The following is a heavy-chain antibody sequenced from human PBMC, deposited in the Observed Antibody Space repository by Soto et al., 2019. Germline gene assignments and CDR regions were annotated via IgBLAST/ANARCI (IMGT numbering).Heavy chain of an antibody. CDR3: ARRSSPIAGYFDY. V-gene: IGHV4-39*01. CDR2: IYYSGST. Sequence: SETLSLTCTVSGGSISSSSYYWGWIRQPPGKGLEWIGSIYYSGSTYYNPSLKSRVTISVHTSKNQFSLKLSSVTAADTAVYYCARRSSPIAGYFDYWGQGTLVTVSS. CDR1: GGSISSSSYY. J-gene: IGHJ4*02. D-gene: IGHD2-21*01.